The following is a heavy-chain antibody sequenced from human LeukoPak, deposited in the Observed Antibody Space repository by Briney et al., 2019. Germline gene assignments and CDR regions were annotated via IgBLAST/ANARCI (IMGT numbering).Heavy chain of an antibody. D-gene: IGHD1-26*01. CDR1: GYTFTSYA. V-gene: IGHV1-3*01. CDR3: ARASSKTVRGDTTRGAFDI. CDR2: INAGNGNT. J-gene: IGHJ3*02. Sequence: AAVKVSCKASGYTFTSYAMHWVRQAPGERLEWMGWINAGNGNTKYSQKFQGRVTITRDTSASTAYMELSSLRSEDTGVYYCARASSKTVRGDTTRGAFDIWGQGTMVTVSS.